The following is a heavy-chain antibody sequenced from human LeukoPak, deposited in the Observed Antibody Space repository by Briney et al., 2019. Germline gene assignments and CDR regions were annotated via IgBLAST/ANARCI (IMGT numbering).Heavy chain of an antibody. V-gene: IGHV3-23*01. D-gene: IGHD2-2*01. CDR2: ISGSGGST. CDR1: GFTFSSYA. CDR3: AKLRAGGQRKYCSSTSCSFDY. J-gene: IGHJ4*02. Sequence: PGGSLRLSCAASGFTFSSYAMSWVRQAPGKGLEWVSAISGSGGSTYYADSVKGRFTISRDNSKTTLYLQMNSLRAEDTAAYYCAKLRAGGQRKYCSSTSCSFDYWGQGTLVTVSS.